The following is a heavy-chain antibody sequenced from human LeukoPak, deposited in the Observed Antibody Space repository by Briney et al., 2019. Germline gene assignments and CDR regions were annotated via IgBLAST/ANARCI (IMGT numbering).Heavy chain of an antibody. D-gene: IGHD3-3*01. J-gene: IGHJ5*02. CDR3: ARVGHRDLITILDP. CDR1: GFTFSDYY. V-gene: IGHV3-11*01. CDR2: ISSSGSTI. Sequence: PGGSLRLSCAASGFTFSDYYMSWIRQAPGKGLEWVSYISSSGSTIYYADSVKGRFTISRDNAKNSLYLQMNSLRAEDTAVYYCARVGHRDLITILDPWGQGTLVTVSS.